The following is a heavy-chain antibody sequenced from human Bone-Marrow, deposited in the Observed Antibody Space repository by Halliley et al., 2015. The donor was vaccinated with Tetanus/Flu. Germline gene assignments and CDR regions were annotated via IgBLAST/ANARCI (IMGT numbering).Heavy chain of an antibody. D-gene: IGHD2-15*01. V-gene: IGHV4-59*08. CDR2: YYYGGST. CDR3: ATLGYTSGNSFAH. CDR1: GGSIGSHF. Sequence: TLSLTCTVSGGSIGSHFWCWIRQPPGRGLEWIGCYYYGGSTYYNPSLKSPVAISTDTSKNQFSLSLSSVTATDTAVYYCATLGYTSGNSFAHWGQGTPITVSS. J-gene: IGHJ4*02.